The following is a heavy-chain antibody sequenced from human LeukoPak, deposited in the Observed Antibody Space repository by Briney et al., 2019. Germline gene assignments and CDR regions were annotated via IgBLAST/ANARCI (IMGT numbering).Heavy chain of an antibody. Sequence: PGGSLRLSCAASGFTFSSYSMNWVRQAPGKGLEWVSSISSSSSYIYYADSVKGRFTISRDNAKNSLYLQMNSLRAEDTAVYYCARGAPEGCSGGSCYSFGLTHLNYWGQGTLVTVSS. CDR2: ISSSSSYI. J-gene: IGHJ4*02. CDR3: ARGAPEGCSGGSCYSFGLTHLNY. CDR1: GFTFSSYS. V-gene: IGHV3-21*01. D-gene: IGHD2-15*01.